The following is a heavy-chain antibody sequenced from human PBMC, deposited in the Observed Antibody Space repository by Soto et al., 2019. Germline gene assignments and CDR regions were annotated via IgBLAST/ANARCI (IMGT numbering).Heavy chain of an antibody. V-gene: IGHV3-48*02. Sequence: GGSLRLSCAASGLTFKTFVMNWVRQAPGKGLEWVSYISGTTDTINFADSVRGRFTISRDNAKNSMFLQMDSLRDADTAVYYCVRQRGVMTDFAYFDSWGQGTLVTVSS. J-gene: IGHJ4*02. CDR3: VRQRGVMTDFAYFDS. CDR2: ISGTTDTI. D-gene: IGHD2-21*02. CDR1: GLTFKTFV.